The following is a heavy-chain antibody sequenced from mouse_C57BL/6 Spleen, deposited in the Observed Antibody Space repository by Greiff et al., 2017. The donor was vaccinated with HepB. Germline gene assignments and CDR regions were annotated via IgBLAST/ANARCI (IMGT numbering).Heavy chain of an antibody. J-gene: IGHJ1*03. D-gene: IGHD2-2*01. V-gene: IGHV5-17*01. CDR2: ISSGSSTI. CDR3: AIIYYGYDRYFDV. Sequence: EVHLVESGGGLVKPGGSLKLSCAASGFTFSDYGMHWVRQAPEKGLEWVAYISSGSSTIYYADTVKGRFTISRDNAKNTLFLQMTSLRSEDTAMYYCAIIYYGYDRYFDVWGTGTTVTVSS. CDR1: GFTFSDYG.